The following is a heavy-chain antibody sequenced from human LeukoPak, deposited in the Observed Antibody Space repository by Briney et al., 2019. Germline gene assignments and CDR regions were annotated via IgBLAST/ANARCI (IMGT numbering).Heavy chain of an antibody. J-gene: IGHJ4*02. CDR2: ISSSSSYI. Sequence: GGSLTLSCAASGFTFSRYSMKWVRQAPGKGLEGVSSISSSSSYIYYAYSVKGGYTISRDNAKNSLYLQMNSLRAEDTAVYYCAPQGAVIQDYWGQGTLVTVSS. CDR1: GFTFSRYS. CDR3: APQGAVIQDY. V-gene: IGHV3-21*01. D-gene: IGHD3-16*01.